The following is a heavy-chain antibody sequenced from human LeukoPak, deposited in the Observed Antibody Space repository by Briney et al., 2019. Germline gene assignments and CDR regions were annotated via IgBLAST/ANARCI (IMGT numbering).Heavy chain of an antibody. CDR3: ARGIVVVVAADNWFDR. V-gene: IGHV1-8*01. J-gene: IGHJ5*02. CDR1: GYTFTSYD. D-gene: IGHD2-15*01. Sequence: ASVTVSCTASGYTFTSYDINWVRQAHGQGLEWMGWMNPNSGNTGYAQKFQGRVTMTRNTSISTAYMELSSLRSEDTAVYYCARGIVVVVAADNWFDRWGQGTLVTVSS. CDR2: MNPNSGNT.